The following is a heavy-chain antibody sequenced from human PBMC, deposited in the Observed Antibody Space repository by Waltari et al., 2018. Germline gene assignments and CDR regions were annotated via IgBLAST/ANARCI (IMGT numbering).Heavy chain of an antibody. Sequence: EVQLLESGGGLVQPGGSLRLSCLASGFTFSNYAMTWVRQGPGTGLGWVSGISGGVIKTYYENSGKGRFTISRNNSKNTLYLQMNSLRAEDTAVYSCARVHSLGQYDSNGQESNFDHWGQGALVTVSS. J-gene: IGHJ4*02. CDR3: ARVHSLGQYDSNGQESNFDH. CDR1: GFTFSNYA. CDR2: ISGGVIKT. V-gene: IGHV3-23*01. D-gene: IGHD3-16*01.